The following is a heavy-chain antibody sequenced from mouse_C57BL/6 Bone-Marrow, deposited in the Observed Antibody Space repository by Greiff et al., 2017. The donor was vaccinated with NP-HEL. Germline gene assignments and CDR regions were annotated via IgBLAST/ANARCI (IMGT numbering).Heavy chain of an antibody. D-gene: IGHD2-4*01. Sequence: VKLQESGPGLVQPSQSLSITCTVSGFSLTSYGVHWVRQSPGKGLEWLGVIWSGGSTDYNAAFISRLSISKDNSKSQVFFKMNSLQADDTAIYYCARTSTMITTRDYAMDYWGQGTSVTVSS. CDR2: IWSGGST. J-gene: IGHJ4*01. CDR3: ARTSTMITTRDYAMDY. V-gene: IGHV2-2*01. CDR1: GFSLTSYG.